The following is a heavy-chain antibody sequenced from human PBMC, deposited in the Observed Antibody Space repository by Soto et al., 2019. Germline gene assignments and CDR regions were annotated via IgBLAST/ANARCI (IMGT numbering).Heavy chain of an antibody. D-gene: IGHD3-10*01. CDR2: ISTYNGNI. J-gene: IGHJ4*02. CDR3: ARHQAGEGSYFDY. CDR1: GYTFTTYG. V-gene: IGHV1-18*01. Sequence: QVQLVQSGAEVKKPGASVKVSCRASGYTFTTYGIIWVRQAPGQGLEWMGWISTYNGNIKYVQKFQDRVTMTTDTATRTAYMELRSRRSDDTAMYYCARHQAGEGSYFDYWGQGTLVTVSS.